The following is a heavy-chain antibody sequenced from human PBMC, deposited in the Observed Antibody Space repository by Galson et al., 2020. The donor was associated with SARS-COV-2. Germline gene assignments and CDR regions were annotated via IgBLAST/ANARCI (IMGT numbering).Heavy chain of an antibody. J-gene: IGHJ4*02. CDR3: AREGYYGSGSYWGY. V-gene: IGHV3-33*01. D-gene: IGHD3-10*01. CDR1: GFTFSNYA. CDR2: IGYDGSRK. Sequence: GGSLRLSCAASGFTFSNYAIQWVRQAPGKGLEWVTVIGYDGSRKYYADSVKGRFTISRDNSKKTVYLQMNSLRADDTAIYYCAREGYYGSGSYWGYWGQGTLVTVSS.